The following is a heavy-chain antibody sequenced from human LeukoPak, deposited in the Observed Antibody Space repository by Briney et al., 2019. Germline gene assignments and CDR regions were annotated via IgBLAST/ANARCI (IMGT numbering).Heavy chain of an antibody. CDR3: ARGVYYDTSGYYSFDY. V-gene: IGHV1-18*01. D-gene: IGHD3-22*01. Sequence: ASVKVSCKASGYTFTDYGINWVRQAPGQGLEWLAWISTYTGKTDYAQKLQGRVTLTIDTSTSTAYMELRSLKSDDTAVYYCARGVYYDTSGYYSFDYWGQGTLVAVSS. J-gene: IGHJ4*02. CDR2: ISTYTGKT. CDR1: GYTFTDYG.